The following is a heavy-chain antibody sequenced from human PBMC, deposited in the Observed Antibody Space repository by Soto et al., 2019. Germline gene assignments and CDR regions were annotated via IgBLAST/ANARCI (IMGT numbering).Heavy chain of an antibody. J-gene: IGHJ4*02. Sequence: GGSLRLSCAASGFTFSSYAMSWVRQAPGKGLEWVSAISGSGGSTYYADSVKGRFTISRDNSKNTLYLQMNSLRAEDTAVYYCAKDLIYGYNSCRPFDSWGQGTLLTVSS. CDR3: AKDLIYGYNSCRPFDS. D-gene: IGHD6-19*01. CDR2: ISGSGGST. V-gene: IGHV3-23*01. CDR1: GFTFSSYA.